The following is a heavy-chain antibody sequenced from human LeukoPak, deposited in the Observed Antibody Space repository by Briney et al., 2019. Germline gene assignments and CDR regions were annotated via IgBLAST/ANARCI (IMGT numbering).Heavy chain of an antibody. Sequence: ASVKVSCKASGYTFTGYYMHWVRQAPGQGLEWMGWISAYNGNTNYAQKLQGRVTMTTDTSTSTAYMELRSLRSDDTAVYYCARAGSSPYYYMDVWGKGTTVTVSS. J-gene: IGHJ6*03. V-gene: IGHV1-18*04. CDR1: GYTFTGYY. CDR3: ARAGSSPYYYMDV. D-gene: IGHD6-6*01. CDR2: ISAYNGNT.